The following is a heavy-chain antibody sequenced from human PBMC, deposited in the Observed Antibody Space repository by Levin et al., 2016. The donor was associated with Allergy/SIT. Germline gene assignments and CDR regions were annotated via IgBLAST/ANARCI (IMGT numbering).Heavy chain of an antibody. J-gene: IGHJ6*02. D-gene: IGHD3-10*01. V-gene: IGHV5-51*01. CDR1: GYSFTSCW. CDR2: IYPGDSDT. CDR3: ARRAGSWFGEYQYGMDV. Sequence: GGSLRLSCKGSGYSFTSCWIGWVRQMPGKGLEWMGIIYPGDSDTRYSPSFQGQVTISADKSISTAYLQWSSLKASDSAMYYCARRAGSWFGEYQYGMDVWGQGTTVSVSS.